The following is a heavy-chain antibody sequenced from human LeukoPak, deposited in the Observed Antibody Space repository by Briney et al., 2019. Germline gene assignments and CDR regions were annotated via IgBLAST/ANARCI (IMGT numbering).Heavy chain of an antibody. V-gene: IGHV4-59*08. CDR2: IYNSVGT. CDR1: GGSISSDY. J-gene: IGHJ4*02. CDR3: ARHRDWNSFPN. Sequence: PQSLSLTCTVAGGSISSDYWSWIRQPPGEGLGWVGYIYNSVGTTYNPSLKSRATRSVDTPKNQFSLKLSSVTAADTAVYFWARHRDWNSFPNWGQGTLVTVSS. D-gene: IGHD1-7*01.